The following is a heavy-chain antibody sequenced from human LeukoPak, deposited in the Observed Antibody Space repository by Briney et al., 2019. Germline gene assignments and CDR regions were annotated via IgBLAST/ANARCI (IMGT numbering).Heavy chain of an antibody. J-gene: IGHJ6*03. CDR1: GFTFSSYA. CDR3: ARGCSSSWLTYRLNYYYYYYMDV. Sequence: GGSLRLSCAASGFTFSSYAMHWVRQAPGKGLEYVSAISSNGGSTYYANSVKGRFTISRDNSKNTLYLQMGSLRAEDMAVYYCARGCSSSWLTYRLNYYYYYYMDVWGKGTTVTVSS. D-gene: IGHD6-13*01. V-gene: IGHV3-64*01. CDR2: ISSNGGST.